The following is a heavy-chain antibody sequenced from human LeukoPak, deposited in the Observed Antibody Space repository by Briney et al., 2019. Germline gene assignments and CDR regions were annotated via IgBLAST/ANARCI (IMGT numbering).Heavy chain of an antibody. CDR1: GFTFDDYG. J-gene: IGHJ4*02. CDR2: INWNGGST. D-gene: IGHD4-11*01. CDR3: ARESVISRNAYYFDY. V-gene: IGHV3-20*04. Sequence: GGSLRLSCAASGFTFDDYGMSWVRQAPGKGLEWVSGINWNGGSTGYADSVKGRFTISRDNAKNSLYLQMNSLRAEDTASYYCARESVISRNAYYFDYWGQGTLVTVSS.